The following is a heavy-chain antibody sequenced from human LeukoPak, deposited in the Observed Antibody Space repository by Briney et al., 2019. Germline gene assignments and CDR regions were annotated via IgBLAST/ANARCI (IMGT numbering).Heavy chain of an antibody. CDR1: GGSISSYY. J-gene: IGHJ4*02. CDR3: ARVVVRGVIRFDY. V-gene: IGHV4-59*08. Sequence: SETLSLTCTVSGGSISSYYWSWIRQPPGKGLEWIGYIYYSGSTNYNPSLKSRVTISVDTSKNQFSLKLSSVTAADTAVYYCARVVVRGVIRFDYWGQGTQVTVSS. CDR2: IYYSGST. D-gene: IGHD3-10*01.